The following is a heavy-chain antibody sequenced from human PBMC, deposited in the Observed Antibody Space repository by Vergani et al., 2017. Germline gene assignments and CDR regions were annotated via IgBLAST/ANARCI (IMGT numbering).Heavy chain of an antibody. J-gene: IGHJ4*02. Sequence: EVQLLESGGGSVQPGESLRLSCVASGFRFREHGMNWVRQAPGKGLEWVSGISGHDHRTLYADSVKGRFIISRDDSKNTLYLQMSSLRVEDTAVYYCARESVARCCIVGAPDFWGQGTQVTVSS. CDR3: ARESVARCCIVGAPDF. D-gene: IGHD1-26*01. CDR2: ISGHDHRT. V-gene: IGHV3-23*01. CDR1: GFRFREHG.